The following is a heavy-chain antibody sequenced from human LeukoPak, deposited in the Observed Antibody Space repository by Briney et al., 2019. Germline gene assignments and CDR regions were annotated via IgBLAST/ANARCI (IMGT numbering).Heavy chain of an antibody. CDR3: ARDFFRRDGYNF. Sequence: GGSLRLSCAASGFTVSSNYMSWVRQAPGKELEWVSVIYSGGSTYYADSVKGRFTISRDNSKNTLYLQMNSLRAEDTAVYYCARDFFRRDGYNFWGQGTLVTVSS. J-gene: IGHJ4*02. CDR1: GFTVSSNY. CDR2: IYSGGST. D-gene: IGHD5-24*01. V-gene: IGHV3-53*01.